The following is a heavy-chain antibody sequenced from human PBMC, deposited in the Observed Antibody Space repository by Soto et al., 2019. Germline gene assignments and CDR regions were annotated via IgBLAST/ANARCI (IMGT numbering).Heavy chain of an antibody. J-gene: IGHJ3*01. V-gene: IGHV3-74*01. Sequence: EVQLVESGGGLVQPGGSLRLSCAASGFTFSSYWMHWVRQAPGKGLVWVSRINSDGSGTSYADSVKGRFTISRDNAKNTLYRQMNSLCAEDTAVYSGARPAMVGVGAFDVWGQGTMVTVSS. CDR3: ARPAMVGVGAFDV. CDR1: GFTFSSYW. CDR2: INSDGSGT. D-gene: IGHD5-18*01.